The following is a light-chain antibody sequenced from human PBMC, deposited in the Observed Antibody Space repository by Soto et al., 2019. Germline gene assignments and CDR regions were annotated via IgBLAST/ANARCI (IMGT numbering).Light chain of an antibody. Sequence: DIQMTQSPSTLSASVGDRVTITCRASQSISSWLAWYQQKPGKAPNLLIYGASTLQSGVPSRFSGSGSGTEFTLTISSLQPEDFATYYCQELHTYPITFGQGTRLEIK. J-gene: IGKJ5*01. CDR2: GAS. V-gene: IGKV1-5*01. CDR3: QELHTYPIT. CDR1: QSISSW.